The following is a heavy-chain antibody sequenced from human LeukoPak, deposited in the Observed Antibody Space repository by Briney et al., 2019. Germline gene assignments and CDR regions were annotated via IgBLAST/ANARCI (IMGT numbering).Heavy chain of an antibody. J-gene: IGHJ4*02. D-gene: IGHD3-22*01. CDR3: ARDTLYYDSSGYYDY. V-gene: IGHV1-2*02. CDR2: INPNSGGT. CDR1: GYTFTGYY. Sequence: ASVKVSCKASGYTFTGYYMHWVRQAPGQGLEWMGWINPNSGGTNYAQKFQSRVTMTRDTSIITAYMELSRLRSDDTAVYYCARDTLYYDSSGYYDYWGQGTLVTVSS.